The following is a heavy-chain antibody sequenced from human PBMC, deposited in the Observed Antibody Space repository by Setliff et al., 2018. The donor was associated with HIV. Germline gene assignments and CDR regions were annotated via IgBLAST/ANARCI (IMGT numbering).Heavy chain of an antibody. CDR3: ARHSGGSFYNFWSGDYYYYGMDV. V-gene: IGHV4-38-2*01. CDR1: GYSISSGYY. Sequence: KSSETLSLTCAVSGYSISSGYYWGWIRQPPGKGLEWIGSIYHSGSTYYNPSLKSRVTISVDTSKNQFSLKLSSVTAADTAVDYCARHSGGSFYNFWSGDYYYYGMDVWGQGTTVTVSS. CDR2: IYHSGST. J-gene: IGHJ6*02. D-gene: IGHD3-3*01.